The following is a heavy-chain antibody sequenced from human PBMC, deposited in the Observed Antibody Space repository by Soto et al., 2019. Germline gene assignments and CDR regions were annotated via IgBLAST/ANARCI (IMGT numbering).Heavy chain of an antibody. J-gene: IGHJ5*02. Sequence: QVQLVQSGAEVKKPGASVKVSCKASGYTFSSHDINWVRPAPGQGLEWMGWMNPRSGNTGYAQRCQGRLTMTRNTSMSTAYMELRSLRSDDTDIYYCKRAAGGTHYWLDTWGQGTLVTVSS. CDR3: KRAAGGTHYWLDT. D-gene: IGHD3-16*01. CDR2: MNPRSGNT. V-gene: IGHV1-8*01. CDR1: GYTFSSHD.